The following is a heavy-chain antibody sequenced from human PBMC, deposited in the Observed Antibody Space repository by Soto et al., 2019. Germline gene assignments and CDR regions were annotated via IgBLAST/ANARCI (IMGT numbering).Heavy chain of an antibody. CDR1: GGSISRGYFY. J-gene: IGHJ6*02. Sequence: SETLSLTCSFSGGSISRGYFYWSWIRPPPGEGLEWIGYIYYSGSTYYNPSLKSRVTISVDTSKNQFSLKLSSVTAADTAVYYCARETLLWFGELSDGMDVWGQGTTVTVSS. D-gene: IGHD3-10*01. CDR2: IYYSGST. V-gene: IGHV4-30-4*01. CDR3: ARETLLWFGELSDGMDV.